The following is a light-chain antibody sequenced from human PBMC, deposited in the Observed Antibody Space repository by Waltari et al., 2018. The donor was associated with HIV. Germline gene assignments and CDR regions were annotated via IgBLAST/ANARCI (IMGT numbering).Light chain of an antibody. CDR3: AAWDDSLNGRV. J-gene: IGLJ3*02. CDR1: SSNIGSNT. Sequence: QSVLTQPPSASGTPGQRVTISCSGSSSNIGSNTVNWYQQLPGTAPKLLIYNNNLRASGVPYRFSCSKSGTSASLAISGLQSEDEADYYCAAWDDSLNGRVFGGGTKLTVL. CDR2: NNN. V-gene: IGLV1-44*01.